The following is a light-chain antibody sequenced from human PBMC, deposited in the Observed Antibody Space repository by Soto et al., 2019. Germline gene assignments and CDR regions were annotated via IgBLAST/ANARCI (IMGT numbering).Light chain of an antibody. CDR1: QSLLYGDGNTY. CDR2: RVS. CDR3: MQGSLWPFT. Sequence: DVVMTQSPLSLPVTLGQSASISCRSSQSLLYGDGNTYLSWFHQRPGQSPRRLIYRVSDRDSAAQDRFSGSGSGTEFTLKISRVEAEDVGIFYCMQGSLWPFTFGQGTKLEIK. J-gene: IGKJ2*01. V-gene: IGKV2-30*01.